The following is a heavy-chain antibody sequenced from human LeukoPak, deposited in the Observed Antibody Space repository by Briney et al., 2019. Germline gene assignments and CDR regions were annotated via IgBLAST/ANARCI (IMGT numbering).Heavy chain of an antibody. Sequence: SETLSLTCTVSGGSISSSSYYWGWIRQPPGKGLEWIGSIYYSGSTYYNPSLKSRVTISVDTSKNQFSLKLSSVTAADTAVYYCARYYYDSSGYYRSYYYYYMDVWGKGTTVTISS. CDR2: IYYSGST. V-gene: IGHV4-39*01. CDR1: GGSISSSSYY. CDR3: ARYYYDSSGYYRSYYYYYMDV. J-gene: IGHJ6*03. D-gene: IGHD3-22*01.